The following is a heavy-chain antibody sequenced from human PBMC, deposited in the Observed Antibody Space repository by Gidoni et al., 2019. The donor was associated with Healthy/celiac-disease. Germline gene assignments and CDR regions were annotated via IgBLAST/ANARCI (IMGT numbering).Heavy chain of an antibody. CDR2: ISWKSGSI. CDR3: AKDLSGYYDSSGYYDY. V-gene: IGHV3-9*01. Sequence: EVQLVESGGGLVQPGRSLRLSCAASGFTFDDYAMHWVRQAPGKGLEWVSGISWKSGSIGYADSVKGRFTISRDNAKNSLYLQMNSLRAEDTDLYYCAKDLSGYYDSSGYYDYWGQGTLVTVSS. CDR1: GFTFDDYA. J-gene: IGHJ4*02. D-gene: IGHD3-22*01.